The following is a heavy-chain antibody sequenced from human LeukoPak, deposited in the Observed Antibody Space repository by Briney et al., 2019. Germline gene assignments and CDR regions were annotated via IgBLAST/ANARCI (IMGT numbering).Heavy chain of an antibody. J-gene: IGHJ4*02. V-gene: IGHV4-4*07. CDR1: GGSISSYY. CDR2: IYTSGST. CDR3: ARGPTYGQAFDY. D-gene: IGHD3-10*01. Sequence: SETLSLTCTVSGGSISSYYWSWIRQPAGKGLEWIGRIYTSGSTNYNPSLKSRVTMSVDTSKNQCSLKLSSVTAADTAVYYCARGPTYGQAFDYWGQGTLVSVSS.